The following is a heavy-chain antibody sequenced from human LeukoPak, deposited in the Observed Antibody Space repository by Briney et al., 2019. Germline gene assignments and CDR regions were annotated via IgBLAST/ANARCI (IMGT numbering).Heavy chain of an antibody. CDR1: GFTLSSYA. V-gene: IGHV3-23*01. J-gene: IGHJ5*02. CDR2: ISGSGGST. D-gene: IGHD1-26*01. Sequence: GGSLRLSCAASGFTLSSYAMSWVRQAPGKGLEWVSAISGSGGSTYYADSVKGRFTISRDNSKNTLYLQMNSLRAEDTAVYYCAKDQTRGVGATWYNWFDPWGQGTLVTVSS. CDR3: AKDQTRGVGATWYNWFDP.